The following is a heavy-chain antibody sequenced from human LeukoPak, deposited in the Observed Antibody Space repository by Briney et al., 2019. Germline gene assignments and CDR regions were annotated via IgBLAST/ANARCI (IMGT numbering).Heavy chain of an antibody. J-gene: IGHJ4*02. V-gene: IGHV1-18*01. Sequence: ASVKVSCKASGYTFTSYGISWVRQAPGQGLEWMGWISAYNGNTNYAQKLQGRVTMTTDTSTSTAYMELSSLRSEDTAVYYCATAVVGWLRYYFDYWGQGTLVTVSS. CDR2: ISAYNGNT. CDR1: GYTFTSYG. CDR3: ATAVVGWLRYYFDY. D-gene: IGHD3-22*01.